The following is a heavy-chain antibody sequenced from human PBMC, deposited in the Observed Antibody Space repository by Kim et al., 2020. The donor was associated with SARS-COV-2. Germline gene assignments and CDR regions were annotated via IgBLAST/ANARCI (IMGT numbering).Heavy chain of an antibody. CDR3: ARQGLYCSGGSCYPLLI. Sequence: SETLSLTCTVSGGSISSYYWSWIRQPPGKGLEWIGYIYYSGSTNYNPSLKSRVTISVDTSKNQFSLKLSSVTAADTAVYYCARQGLYCSGGSCYPLLIWGQGTTVTVSS. CDR2: IYYSGST. CDR1: GGSISSYY. V-gene: IGHV4-59*13. J-gene: IGHJ6*02. D-gene: IGHD2-15*01.